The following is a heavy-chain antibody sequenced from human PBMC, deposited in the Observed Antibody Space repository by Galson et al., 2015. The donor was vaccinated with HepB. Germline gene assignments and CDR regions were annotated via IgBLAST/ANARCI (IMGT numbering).Heavy chain of an antibody. Sequence: SLRLSCAASGFTFSSYGMHWVRQAPGKGLEWVAVISYDGSNKYYADSVKGRFTISRDNSKNTLYLQMNSLRAEDTAVYYCAKEGYCSSTSCWSFYYYYGMDVWGQGTTVTVSS. CDR3: AKEGYCSSTSCWSFYYYYGMDV. D-gene: IGHD2-2*01. J-gene: IGHJ6*02. V-gene: IGHV3-30*18. CDR2: ISYDGSNK. CDR1: GFTFSSYG.